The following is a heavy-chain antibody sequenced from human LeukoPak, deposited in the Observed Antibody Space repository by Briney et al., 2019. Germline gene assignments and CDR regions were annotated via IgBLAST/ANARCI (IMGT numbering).Heavy chain of an antibody. CDR1: GFTFSSYG. CDR2: ISGTGGTT. Sequence: PGGSLRLSCAASGFTFSSYGMHWVRQAPGKGLEWVSGISGTGGTTRYADSVKGRFTISRDNSKSTLYLQMNSLRAEDTAVYYCAKDLGDWGQGTLVTVSS. CDR3: AKDLGD. V-gene: IGHV3-23*01. J-gene: IGHJ4*02.